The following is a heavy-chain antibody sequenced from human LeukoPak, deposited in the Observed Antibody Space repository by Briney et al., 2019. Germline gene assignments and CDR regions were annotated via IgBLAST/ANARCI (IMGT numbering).Heavy chain of an antibody. CDR2: ISSRNIYI. V-gene: IGHV3-21*01. CDR1: GFTFSSYT. J-gene: IGHJ4*02. D-gene: IGHD3-10*01. CDR3: ASDRYYHGSGSYYSGAFDN. Sequence: GGSLRLSCAASGFTFSSYTMNWVRQAPGKGLEWVSSISSRNIYIYYADSVKGRFTISRDNAKNSLYLQMNSLRVEDAAVYYCASDRYYHGSGSYYSGAFDNWGQGTLVTVSS.